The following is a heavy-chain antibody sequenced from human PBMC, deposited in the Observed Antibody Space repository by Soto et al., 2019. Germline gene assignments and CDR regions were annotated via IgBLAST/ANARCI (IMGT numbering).Heavy chain of an antibody. J-gene: IGHJ5*02. Sequence: EVQLLESGGGLVQPGGSLRLSCAASGFTFSSYAMSWVRQAPGKGLEWVSAISGSGGSTYYADSVKGRFTISRDNSKNTLHLQMTSLGAEDTAVYYCAKGIAVAGRLGYSYNWFDPWGQGTLVTVSS. CDR2: ISGSGGST. CDR3: AKGIAVAGRLGYSYNWFDP. CDR1: GFTFSSYA. V-gene: IGHV3-23*01. D-gene: IGHD6-19*01.